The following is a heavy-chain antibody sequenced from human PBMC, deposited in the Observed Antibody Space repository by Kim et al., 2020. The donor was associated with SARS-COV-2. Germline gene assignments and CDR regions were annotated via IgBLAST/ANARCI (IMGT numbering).Heavy chain of an antibody. CDR2: IWYDGSNK. CDR1: GFTFSSYG. D-gene: IGHD3-22*01. Sequence: GGSLRLSCAASGFTFSSYGMHWVRQAPGKGLEWVAVIWYDGSNKYYADSVKGRFTISRDNSKNTLYLQMNSLRAEDTAVYYCARNWYYYDSSGYYEESYYYGMDVWGQGTTVTVSS. CDR3: ARNWYYYDSSGYYEESYYYGMDV. V-gene: IGHV3-33*01. J-gene: IGHJ6*02.